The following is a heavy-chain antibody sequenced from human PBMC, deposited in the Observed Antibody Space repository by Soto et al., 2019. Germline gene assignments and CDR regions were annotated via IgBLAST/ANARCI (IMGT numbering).Heavy chain of an antibody. CDR1: GGSISSYY. CDR3: ARHGVAAAEYDY. D-gene: IGHD6-13*01. CDR2: IYYSGST. V-gene: IGHV4-59*08. Sequence: SETLSLTCTVSGGSISSYYWSWIRQPPGKGLEWIGYIYYSGSTNYNPSLKSRVTISVDTSKNQFSLKLSSVTAADTAVYYCARHGVAAAEYDYWGQGTLVTVSS. J-gene: IGHJ4*02.